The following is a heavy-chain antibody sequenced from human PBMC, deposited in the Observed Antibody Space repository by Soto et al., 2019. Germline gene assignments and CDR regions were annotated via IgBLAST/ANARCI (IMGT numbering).Heavy chain of an antibody. CDR2: INPNSGGT. Sequence: AASVKVSCKAAGYTFSAYTMNWVRQAPGQGLEWMGWINPNSGGTKYAPKFQGGVTMTRDTSITTAYMELSRLRSGDTAVYYCAREPATAKPEGVDFWGQGTLVTVSS. CDR1: GYTFSAYT. D-gene: IGHD1-1*01. J-gene: IGHJ4*02. CDR3: AREPATAKPEGVDF. V-gene: IGHV1-2*02.